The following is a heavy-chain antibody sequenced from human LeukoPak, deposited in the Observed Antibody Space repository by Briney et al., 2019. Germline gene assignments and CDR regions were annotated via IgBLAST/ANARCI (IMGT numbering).Heavy chain of an antibody. CDR1: GFTVSSYY. J-gene: IGHJ5*02. Sequence: GGSLRLSCAASGFTVSSYYMSWVRQAPGKGLEWVSVIYSGGSIYYADSVKGRFTISRDNSKNSLFLQMNSLRAEDTAVYYCARDELYCSGGSCYPNWLDPWGQGTLVTVSS. V-gene: IGHV3-66*01. D-gene: IGHD2-15*01. CDR2: IYSGGSI. CDR3: ARDELYCSGGSCYPNWLDP.